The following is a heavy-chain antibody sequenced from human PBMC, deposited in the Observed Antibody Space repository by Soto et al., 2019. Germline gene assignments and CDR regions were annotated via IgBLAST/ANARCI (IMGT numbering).Heavy chain of an antibody. Sequence: GGSLRLSCAASGFTFSSYGMHWVRQAPGKGLEWVAVIWYDGSNKYYADSVKGRFTISRDNSKNTLYLQMNSLRAEDTAVYYCARDFRPILGAAGRGGFDYWGQGTLVTVSS. V-gene: IGHV3-33*01. CDR3: ARDFRPILGAAGRGGFDY. CDR1: GFTFSSYG. D-gene: IGHD6-13*01. CDR2: IWYDGSNK. J-gene: IGHJ4*02.